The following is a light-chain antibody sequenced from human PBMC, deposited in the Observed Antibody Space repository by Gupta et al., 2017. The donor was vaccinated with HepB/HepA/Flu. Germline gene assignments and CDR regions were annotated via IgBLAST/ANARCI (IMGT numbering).Light chain of an antibody. J-gene: IGKJ4*01. CDR1: QSISSN. Sequence: IAMTQSPATLSVSPGERATLSCRASQSISSNLAWYQQKRGQAPRLLIYGASNRVTGIPARFSGSGSGTEFTLTITSLQSEDFAVYYCQQSNNWPLTFGGGTKVEIK. V-gene: IGKV3-15*01. CDR3: QQSNNWPLT. CDR2: GAS.